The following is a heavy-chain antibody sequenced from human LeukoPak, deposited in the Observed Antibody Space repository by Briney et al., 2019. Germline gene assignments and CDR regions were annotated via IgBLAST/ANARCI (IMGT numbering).Heavy chain of an antibody. CDR2: ISYSGGT. CDR3: ARVNYYDSSGYYSGFDY. D-gene: IGHD3-22*01. J-gene: IGHJ4*02. V-gene: IGHV4-39*07. CDR1: GGSITSSSYY. Sequence: SETLSLTCTVSGGSITSSSYYWGWIRQPPGKGLEWIGTISYSGGTYYNPSLKSRVTLSVDTSKNQFSLKLSSVTAADTAVYYCARVNYYDSSGYYSGFDYWGQGTLVTVSS.